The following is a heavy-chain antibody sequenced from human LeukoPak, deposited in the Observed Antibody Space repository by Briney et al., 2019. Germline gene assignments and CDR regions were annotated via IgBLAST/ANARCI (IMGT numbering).Heavy chain of an antibody. D-gene: IGHD3-3*01. CDR2: ISGSGGST. Sequence: GGSLRLSCAASGFTFSSYAMSWVRQAPGKGLEWVSAISGSGGSTYYADSVKGRFTISRDNSKNTLYLQMNSLRAEDTAVYYCAREPQDYYDFWSGYPTTREGFDYWGQGTLVTVSS. CDR1: GFTFSSYA. V-gene: IGHV3-23*01. CDR3: AREPQDYYDFWSGYPTTREGFDY. J-gene: IGHJ4*02.